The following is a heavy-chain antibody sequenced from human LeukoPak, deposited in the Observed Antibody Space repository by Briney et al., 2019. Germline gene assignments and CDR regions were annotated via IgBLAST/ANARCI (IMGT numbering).Heavy chain of an antibody. D-gene: IGHD1-26*01. J-gene: IGHJ5*02. CDR3: ARKLRLGGNWFDP. V-gene: IGHV1-69*15. CDR2: IIPISGRT. CDR1: GGTFTSYA. Sequence: SVKLSRKTSGGTFTSYAITWVRQAPGQGLEWMGKIIPISGRTNYPQKFQGRVTFTADESTSTAYMELSSLSSDDADLYFCARKLRLGGNWFDPWGQGTMVTVSS.